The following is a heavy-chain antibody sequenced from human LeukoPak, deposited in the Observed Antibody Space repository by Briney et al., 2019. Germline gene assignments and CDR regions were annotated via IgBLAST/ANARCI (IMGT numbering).Heavy chain of an antibody. CDR1: GFTFSNAW. Sequence: PGGSLRLSCAASGFTFSNAWMSWVRQAPGKGLEWVGRIKSKTDGGTTDYAAPVKGRFTISRDDSRNTLYLQMNSLKTEDTAVYYCTTTWRSGYYDYWGQGTLVTVSS. CDR3: TTTWRSGYYDY. D-gene: IGHD3-22*01. J-gene: IGHJ4*02. CDR2: IKSKTDGGTT. V-gene: IGHV3-15*01.